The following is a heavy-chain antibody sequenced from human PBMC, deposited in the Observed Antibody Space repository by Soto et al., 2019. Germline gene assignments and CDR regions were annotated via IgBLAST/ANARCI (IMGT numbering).Heavy chain of an antibody. V-gene: IGHV3-30*18. Sequence: GGSLRLSCAASGFTFSSYGMHWVRQAPGKGLEWVAVISYDGSNKYYADSVKGRFTISRDNSKNTLYLQMNSLRAEDTAVYYCAKDKDVVVVAATFDYWGQGTLVTVSS. D-gene: IGHD2-15*01. CDR2: ISYDGSNK. CDR1: GFTFSSYG. CDR3: AKDKDVVVVAATFDY. J-gene: IGHJ4*02.